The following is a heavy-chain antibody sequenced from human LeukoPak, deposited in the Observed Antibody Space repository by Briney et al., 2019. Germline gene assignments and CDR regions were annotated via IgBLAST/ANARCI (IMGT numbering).Heavy chain of an antibody. Sequence: SETLSLTCAVYGGSFSGYYWSWIRQPPGKGLEWIGEINHSGSTNYNPSLKSRVTISVDTSKNQFSLKLSSVTAADTAVYYCARRSTGDWIWYFDLWGRGTLVTVSS. CDR1: GGSFSGYY. J-gene: IGHJ2*01. CDR2: INHSGST. D-gene: IGHD7-27*01. V-gene: IGHV4-34*01. CDR3: ARRSTGDWIWYFDL.